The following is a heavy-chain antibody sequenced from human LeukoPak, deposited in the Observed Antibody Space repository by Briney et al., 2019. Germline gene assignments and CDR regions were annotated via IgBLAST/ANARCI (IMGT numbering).Heavy chain of an antibody. CDR3: ARDRARVFDY. Sequence: GGSLRLSCAASGFTFSSYAMHWARQAPGKGLEWVAVISYDGSNKYYADSVKGRFTISRDNSKNTLYLQMNSLRAEDTAVYYCARDRARVFDYWGQGTLVTVPS. CDR2: ISYDGSNK. CDR1: GFTFSSYA. D-gene: IGHD5-12*01. J-gene: IGHJ4*02. V-gene: IGHV3-30*04.